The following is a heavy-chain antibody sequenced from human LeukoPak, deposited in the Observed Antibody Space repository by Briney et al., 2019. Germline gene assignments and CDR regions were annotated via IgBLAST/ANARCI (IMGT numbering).Heavy chain of an antibody. CDR1: GFTFSSYA. J-gene: IGHJ3*02. CDR3: AKDDCSGGSCYSSGNDAFDI. CDR2: ISGSGGTT. Sequence: GGSLRLSCAASGFTFSSYAMSWVRQAPGKGLEWVSLISGSGGTTYYADSVKGRFTISRDKSKNTLYLQMGSLRAEDTAVYYCAKDDCSGGSCYSSGNDAFDIWGQGTMVTVSS. D-gene: IGHD2-15*01. V-gene: IGHV3-23*01.